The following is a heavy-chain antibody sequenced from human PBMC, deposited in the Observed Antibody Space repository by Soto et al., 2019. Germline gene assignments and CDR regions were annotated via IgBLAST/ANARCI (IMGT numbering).Heavy chain of an antibody. CDR2: ISGSGGST. CDR3: AKRVVVTAIPKSGGMDG. J-gene: IGHJ6*02. Sequence: PGGSLRLSCAASGFTFSSYAMSWVRQAPGKGLEWVSAISGSGGSTYYADSVKGRFTISRDNSKNTLYLQMNSLRAEDTAVYYCAKRVVVTAIPKSGGMDGWGQGTTVTVSS. D-gene: IGHD2-21*02. CDR1: GFTFSSYA. V-gene: IGHV3-23*01.